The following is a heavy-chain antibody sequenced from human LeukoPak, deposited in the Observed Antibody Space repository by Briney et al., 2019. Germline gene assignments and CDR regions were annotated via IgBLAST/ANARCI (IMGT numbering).Heavy chain of an antibody. CDR2: ISYIGST. Sequence: PSETLSLTCAVSDDSFSSHYWTWIRQPPGKGLEWIGYISYIGSTNYNPSLKSRVTISIDTSRNQFSLRLSSVTAADAAVYYCARDLVTVTKGFDIWGQGTMVSVSS. CDR1: DDSFSSHY. D-gene: IGHD4-17*01. J-gene: IGHJ3*02. CDR3: ARDLVTVTKGFDI. V-gene: IGHV4-59*11.